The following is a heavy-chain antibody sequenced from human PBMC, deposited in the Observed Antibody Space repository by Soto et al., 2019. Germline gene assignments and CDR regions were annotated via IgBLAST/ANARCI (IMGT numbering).Heavy chain of an antibody. V-gene: IGHV3-21*01. CDR1: GFTFSSYS. J-gene: IGHJ2*01. D-gene: IGHD6-19*01. Sequence: EVQLVESGGGLVKPGGSLRLSCAASGFTFSSYSMNWVRQAPGKGLEWVSSISSSSSYIYYGDSVKGRFTISRDNAKNRHYQQRNSLRADDTAVYYCERDKGGVAVAGVYWYFDLWGRGTLVTVSS. CDR3: ERDKGGVAVAGVYWYFDL. CDR2: ISSSSSYI.